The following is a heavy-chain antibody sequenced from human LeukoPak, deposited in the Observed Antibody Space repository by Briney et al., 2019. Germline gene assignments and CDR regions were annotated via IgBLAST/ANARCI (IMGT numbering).Heavy chain of an antibody. D-gene: IGHD2-21*01. V-gene: IGHV4-34*10. CDR2: VHRDGYT. CDR3: ARKIAATWYFDY. J-gene: IGHJ4*02. Sequence: SETLSLTCAVSGASITYYWSWVRQPPGKGLEWIGEVHRDGYTNYNPSLKSRVTMSVDTSKNQFSLKLNSVTAADTAVYYCARKIAATWYFDYWGQGTLVTVSS. CDR1: GASITYY.